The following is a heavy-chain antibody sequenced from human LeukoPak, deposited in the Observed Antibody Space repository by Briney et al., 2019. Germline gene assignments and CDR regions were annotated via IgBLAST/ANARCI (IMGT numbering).Heavy chain of an antibody. V-gene: IGHV3-30*02. J-gene: IGHJ4*02. CDR2: IRYDGSNK. D-gene: IGHD6-6*01. CDR3: AKGPRVEYSSSTMSDY. Sequence: GGSLRLSCAASGFTFSTYGMHWVRQAPGKGLEWVAFIRYDGSNKYYADSVKGRFTISRDNSKNTLYLQMNSLRPEDTAVYYCAKGPRVEYSSSTMSDYWGQGTLVTVSS. CDR1: GFTFSTYG.